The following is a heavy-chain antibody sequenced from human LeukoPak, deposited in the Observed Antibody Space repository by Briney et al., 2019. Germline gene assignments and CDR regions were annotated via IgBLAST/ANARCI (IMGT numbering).Heavy chain of an antibody. CDR2: SSSNGGST. CDR3: VNQISGWVY. CDR1: GFTFSTLS. J-gene: IGHJ4*02. D-gene: IGHD6-19*01. Sequence: GGSLRLSCSASGFTFSTLSMHWVRQAPGKGLEYVSGSSSNGGSTYYADSVKGRFTISRDNSKNTLYLQMSSPRPEDTAVYYCVNQISGWVYWGQGTLVTVSS. V-gene: IGHV3-64D*06.